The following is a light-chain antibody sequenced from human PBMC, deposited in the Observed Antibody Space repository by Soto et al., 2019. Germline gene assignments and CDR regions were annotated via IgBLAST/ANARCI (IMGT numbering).Light chain of an antibody. Sequence: QSALTQTASVSGSPGQSITISCTGTSSDVGDYNYVSWYQQHPGKAPKLMIYDVSNRPSGVSNRFSGSKSGNTASLIISGLQAEDEADYYCSSYTSRNTVVFGGGTKLTVL. CDR2: DVS. CDR3: SSYTSRNTVV. V-gene: IGLV2-14*01. J-gene: IGLJ2*01. CDR1: SSDVGDYNY.